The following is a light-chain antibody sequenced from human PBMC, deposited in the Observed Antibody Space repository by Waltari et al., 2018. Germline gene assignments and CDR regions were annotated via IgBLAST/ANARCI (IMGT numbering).Light chain of an antibody. CDR1: KLGDKF. Sequence: SYELTQPPSLSVSPEQTTSITCSGDKLGDKFASWYQQKPGQAPVLVISRDTNRPSGIPERFSGSNSGNSATLTISETQPMDEADYYCQAWDSSTGVFGGGTKLTVL. J-gene: IGLJ2*01. CDR2: RDT. V-gene: IGLV3-1*01. CDR3: QAWDSSTGV.